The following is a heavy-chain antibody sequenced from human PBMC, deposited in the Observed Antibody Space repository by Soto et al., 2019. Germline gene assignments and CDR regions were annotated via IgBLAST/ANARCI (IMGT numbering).Heavy chain of an antibody. CDR1: GGSINNAAFY. Sequence: SETLFLTCTVSGGSINNAAFYLSWIRQHPGKGLEWIGYISHSGSTYYNPSLKSRVIISVDTSKNQFSLSLTSVTAAYTAVYYCAREYTYGSNFFDCWGQGALVTVSS. CDR3: AREYTYGSNFFDC. J-gene: IGHJ4*02. D-gene: IGHD2-2*02. V-gene: IGHV4-31*03. CDR2: ISHSGST.